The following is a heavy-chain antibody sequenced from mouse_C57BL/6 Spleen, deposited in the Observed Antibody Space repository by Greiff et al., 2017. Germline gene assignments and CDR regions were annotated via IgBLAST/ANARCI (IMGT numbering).Heavy chain of an antibody. CDR1: GFNITDYY. CDR3: TRQDSWFAY. CDR2: IDPANGDT. J-gene: IGHJ3*01. Sequence: EVKLQESGAELVRPGASVKLSCTASGFNITDYYMHWVKQRPGQGLEWIGWIDPANGDTEYAPKFQGKATITEDTSSNTAYLQLSSLTSEDTAVYYCTRQDSWFAYWGQGTLVTVSA. D-gene: IGHD3-2*01. V-gene: IGHV14-4*01.